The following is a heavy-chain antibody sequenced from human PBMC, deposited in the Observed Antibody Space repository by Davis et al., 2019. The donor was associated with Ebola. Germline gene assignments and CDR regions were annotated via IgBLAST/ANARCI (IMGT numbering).Heavy chain of an antibody. V-gene: IGHV3-30-3*01. J-gene: IGHJ6*03. Sequence: PGGSLRLSCAASGFTFSSYAMHWVRQAPGKGLEWVAVISYDGSNKYYADSVKGRFTISRDNSKNTLYLQMNSLRAEDTAVYYCARWEPRGSYYMDVWGKGTTVTVSS. CDR1: GFTFSSYA. D-gene: IGHD1-26*01. CDR2: ISYDGSNK. CDR3: ARWEPRGSYYMDV.